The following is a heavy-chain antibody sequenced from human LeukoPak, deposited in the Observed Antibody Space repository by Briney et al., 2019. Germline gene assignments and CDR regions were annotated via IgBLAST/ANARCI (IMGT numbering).Heavy chain of an antibody. CDR3: AKAAYGDYVNWFDP. V-gene: IGHV3-23*01. D-gene: IGHD4-17*01. CDR1: GFTFSTYA. Sequence: GGSLRLSCAASGFTFSTYAMSWVRQAPGKGLEWVSGISGSGGSTYYADSVEGRFTISRDNSKNTLYLQMNSLGAEDTAVYYCAKAAYGDYVNWFDPWGQGTLVTVSS. J-gene: IGHJ5*02. CDR2: ISGSGGST.